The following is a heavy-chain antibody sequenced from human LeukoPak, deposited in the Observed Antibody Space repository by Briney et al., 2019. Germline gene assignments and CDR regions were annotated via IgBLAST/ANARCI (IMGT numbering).Heavy chain of an antibody. D-gene: IGHD4-17*01. J-gene: IGHJ4*02. CDR1: GGSVSSSNW. Sequence: PSGTLSLTCTISGGSVSSSNWWGWIRQPPGKVLEWIDEIYHNGNTGYNPSLKSRVTISVDKSKNQFSLSLTSVTAADTAVYYCVRDTPGGSYGDYDYWGQGTLVTVSS. V-gene: IGHV4-4*02. CDR2: IYHNGNT. CDR3: VRDTPGGSYGDYDY.